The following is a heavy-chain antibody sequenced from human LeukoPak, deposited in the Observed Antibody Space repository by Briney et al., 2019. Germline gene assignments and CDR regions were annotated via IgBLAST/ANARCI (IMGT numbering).Heavy chain of an antibody. CDR1: GYTLTELS. CDR3: ATERYSSSWQRLNWFDP. Sequence: ASVKVSCRFSGYTLTELSMHWVRQAPGKGLEWMGGFDPEDGETIYAQKFQGRVTMTEDTSTDTAYMELSSLRSEDTAVYYCATERYSSSWQRLNWFDPWGQGTLVTVSS. CDR2: FDPEDGET. V-gene: IGHV1-24*01. J-gene: IGHJ5*02. D-gene: IGHD6-13*01.